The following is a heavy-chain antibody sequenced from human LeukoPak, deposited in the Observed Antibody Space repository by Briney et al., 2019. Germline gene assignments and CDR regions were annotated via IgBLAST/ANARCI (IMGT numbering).Heavy chain of an antibody. J-gene: IGHJ6*02. CDR1: GFTFNSCA. D-gene: IGHD3-10*01. CDR3: AKDGEMGSYYPFDYYGMDV. CDR2: ISGSGGST. Sequence: GGSLRLSCAASGFTFNSCAMSWVRQAPGKGLEWVSAISGSGGSTYYADSVKGRFTISRDNSKNTLYLQMNSLRAEDTAVYYCAKDGEMGSYYPFDYYGMDVWGQGTTVTVSS. V-gene: IGHV3-23*01.